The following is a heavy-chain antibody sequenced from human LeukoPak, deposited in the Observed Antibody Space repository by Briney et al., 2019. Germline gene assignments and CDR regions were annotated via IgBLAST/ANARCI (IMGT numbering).Heavy chain of an antibody. V-gene: IGHV4-30-2*02. D-gene: IGHD6-13*01. CDR3: ASMPSSSWYFGAFDI. CDR1: GGSISSGGYY. CDR2: IYHSGST. J-gene: IGHJ3*02. Sequence: SETLSLTCTVSGGSISSGGYYWSWIRQPPGKGLEWIGYIYHSGSTYNNPSLKSRVTISVDRSKNQFSLKLSSVTAADTAVYYCASMPSSSWYFGAFDIWGQGTMVTVSS.